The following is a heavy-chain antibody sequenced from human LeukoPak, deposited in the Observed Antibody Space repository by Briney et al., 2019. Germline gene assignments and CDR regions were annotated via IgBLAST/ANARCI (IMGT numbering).Heavy chain of an antibody. CDR2: IYPGDSDT. V-gene: IGHV5-51*01. CDR3: ARAHSSSPLGASYMDV. Sequence: GESLKISCKGSGYSFTSYWIGWVRQMPGKGLEWMGIIYPGDSDTRYSPSFQGQVTISADKSISTAYLQWSSLKASDTAMYYCARAHSSSPLGASYMDVWGKGTTVTVSS. CDR1: GYSFTSYW. D-gene: IGHD6-13*01. J-gene: IGHJ6*03.